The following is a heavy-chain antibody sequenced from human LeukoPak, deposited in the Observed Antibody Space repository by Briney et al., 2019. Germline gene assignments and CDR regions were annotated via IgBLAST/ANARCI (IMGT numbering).Heavy chain of an antibody. CDR3: ARPRDGYELYYFDY. V-gene: IGHV3-74*01. Sequence: PGGSLRLSCAASGFTFSSYWMHWVRQAPGKGLVWVSRINSDGSSTTYADPVKGRFTISRDNAKNTLYLQMNSLRAEDTAVYYCARPRDGYELYYFDYWGQGTLVTVSS. D-gene: IGHD5-12*01. CDR2: INSDGSST. CDR1: GFTFSSYW. J-gene: IGHJ4*02.